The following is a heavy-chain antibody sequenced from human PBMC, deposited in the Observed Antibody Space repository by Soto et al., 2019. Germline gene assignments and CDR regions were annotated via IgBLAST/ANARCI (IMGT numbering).Heavy chain of an antibody. J-gene: IGHJ6*03. D-gene: IGHD2-2*01. V-gene: IGHV1-3*01. CDR3: ARDRPDQRYYYYYMDV. Sequence: ASVKVSCKASGYTFTSYAMHWVRQAPGQRLEWMGWINAGNGNTKYSQKFQGRVTITRDTSASTAYMELSSLRSEDTAVYYCARDRPDQRYYYYYMDVWGKGTTVTVSS. CDR2: INAGNGNT. CDR1: GYTFTSYA.